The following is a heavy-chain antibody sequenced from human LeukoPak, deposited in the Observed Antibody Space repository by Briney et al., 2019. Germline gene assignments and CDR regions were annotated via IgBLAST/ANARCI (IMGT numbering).Heavy chain of an antibody. D-gene: IGHD1-26*01. J-gene: IGHJ4*02. Sequence: GGSLRLSCAPSGFTFSTYWMHWVRQAPGKGLVWVSRLSPDGSSSIYAVSGKGRFTVSRDNAKNTLYLQMNSLRAEDTAVYYCTRSPSLGGRYWGFDYWGQGALVTVSS. CDR2: LSPDGSSS. V-gene: IGHV3-74*01. CDR1: GFTFSTYW. CDR3: TRSPSLGGRYWGFDY.